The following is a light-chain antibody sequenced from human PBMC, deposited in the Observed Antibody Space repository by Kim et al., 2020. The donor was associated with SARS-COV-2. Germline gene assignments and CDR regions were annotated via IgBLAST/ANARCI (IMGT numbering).Light chain of an antibody. CDR3: SSYTSSNTVV. J-gene: IGLJ2*01. CDR2: EVS. Sequence: GQSVPIPCPGTSVDVCSYSRVSWYQQPPGTAPKVMIYEVSNRPSGVPDRFSGSKSGNTASLTISGLQAEDEADYYCSSYTSSNTVVFGGGTQLTVL. CDR1: SVDVCSYSR. V-gene: IGLV2-18*02.